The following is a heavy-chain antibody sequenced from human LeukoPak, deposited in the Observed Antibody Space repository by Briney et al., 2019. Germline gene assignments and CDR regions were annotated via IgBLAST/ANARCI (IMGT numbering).Heavy chain of an antibody. CDR3: ARGRYYYDSSGYLPSGY. J-gene: IGHJ4*02. V-gene: IGHV1-18*01. CDR2: ISAYNGNT. CDR1: GYTFTSYG. Sequence: ASVKVSCKASGYTFTSYGISWVRQAPGQGLEWMGWISAYNGNTNYAQKLQGRVTMTTDTSTSTAYMELRSLRSDDTAVYYCARGRYYYDSSGYLPSGYWSQGTLVTVSS. D-gene: IGHD3-22*01.